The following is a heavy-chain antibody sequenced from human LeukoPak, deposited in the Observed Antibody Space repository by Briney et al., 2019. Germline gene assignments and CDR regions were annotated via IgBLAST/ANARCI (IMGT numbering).Heavy chain of an antibody. CDR3: AAGNYFDY. Sequence: GGSLRLSCAASGFTFNNYWMSWVRQAPGKGLEWVGNIKPDGREIYYVHSMKGRFTISRDNAKNSLYLQMNSLRVDDTAVYYCAAGNYFDYWGQGTLVTVSS. CDR2: IKPDGREI. V-gene: IGHV3-7*01. CDR1: GFTFNNYW. J-gene: IGHJ4*02.